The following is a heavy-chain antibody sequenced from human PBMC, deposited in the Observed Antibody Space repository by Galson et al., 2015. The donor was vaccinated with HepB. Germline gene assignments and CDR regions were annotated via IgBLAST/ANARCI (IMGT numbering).Heavy chain of an antibody. CDR2: IIPILGIA. CDR1: GGTFSSYT. CDR3: ARGGMATITHYYGLDV. J-gene: IGHJ6*02. D-gene: IGHD5-24*01. Sequence: SVKVSCKASGGTFSSYTISWVRQAPGQGLEWMGTIIPILGIANYAQKFQGRVTITADKSTSTAYMELSSLRSEDTAVYYCARGGMATITHYYGLDVWGQGTAVTVSS. V-gene: IGHV1-69*02.